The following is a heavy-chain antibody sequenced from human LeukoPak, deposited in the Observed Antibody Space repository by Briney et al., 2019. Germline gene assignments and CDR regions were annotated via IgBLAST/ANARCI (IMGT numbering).Heavy chain of an antibody. CDR2: ISSSSSYI. J-gene: IGHJ4*02. D-gene: IGHD3-22*01. CDR1: GFTFSSYS. Sequence: PGGSLRLSCAASGFTFSSYSMNWVRQAPGKGLEWVSSISSSSSYIYYADSVKGRFTISRDNSKNTLYLQMNSLRAEDTAVYYRAKDADYYDSSGYCDYWGQGTLVTVSS. V-gene: IGHV3-21*01. CDR3: AKDADYYDSSGYCDY.